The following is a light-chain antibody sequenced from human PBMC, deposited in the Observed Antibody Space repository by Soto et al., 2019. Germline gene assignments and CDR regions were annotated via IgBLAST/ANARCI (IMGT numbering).Light chain of an antibody. CDR3: QQVNVYPST. J-gene: IGKJ4*01. Sequence: DIQMTQSPSTLSSSVGDRFTITCRASQSISSWLAWYQQKPGKAPNLLIYDASTLHSGVPSRFSGGGSGTDFTLTISSLQPEDFATYYCQQVNVYPSTFGGGTKVDI. CDR1: QSISSW. CDR2: DAS. V-gene: IGKV1-5*01.